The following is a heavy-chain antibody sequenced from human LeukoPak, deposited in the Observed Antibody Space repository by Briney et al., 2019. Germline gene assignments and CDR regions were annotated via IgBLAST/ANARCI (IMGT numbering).Heavy chain of an antibody. J-gene: IGHJ5*02. CDR2: IYHSGST. CDR1: GYSISSGYY. CDR3: ARGTIAARHENWFDP. Sequence: PSETLSLTCTVSGYSISSGYYWGWIRQPPGKGLEWIGSIYHSGSTYYNPSLKSRVTISVDTSKNQFSLKLSSVTAADTAVYYCARGTIAARHENWFDPWGQGTLVTVSS. V-gene: IGHV4-38-2*02. D-gene: IGHD6-6*01.